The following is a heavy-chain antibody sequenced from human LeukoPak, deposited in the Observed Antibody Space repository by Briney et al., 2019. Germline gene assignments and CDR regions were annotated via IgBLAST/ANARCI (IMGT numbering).Heavy chain of an antibody. CDR1: GYTFTSYG. V-gene: IGHV1-18*01. Sequence: ASVKVSCKASGYTFTSYGISWVRQAPGQGLEWMGWISAYNGNTNYAQKLQGRVTMTTDTSTCAAYMELRSLRSDDTAVYYCARDTRCSSTSCYTSSYGMDVWGQGTTVTVSS. CDR3: ARDTRCSSTSCYTSSYGMDV. J-gene: IGHJ6*02. D-gene: IGHD2-2*02. CDR2: ISAYNGNT.